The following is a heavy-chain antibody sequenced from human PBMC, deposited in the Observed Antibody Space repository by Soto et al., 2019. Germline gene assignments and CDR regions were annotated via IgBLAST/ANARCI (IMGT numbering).Heavy chain of an antibody. V-gene: IGHV3-23*01. CDR3: AKEKGTSNFYYSGLDV. D-gene: IGHD1-26*01. J-gene: IGHJ6*02. CDR2: LYGSGGGI. CDR1: GFSFSDYA. Sequence: GGSLRLACAASGFSFSDYAMIWVRQAPGKGLEWASGLYGSGGGIHYADSVKGRFTISRDLSTNTLFLQMNSLRAADSAVYYCAKEKGTSNFYYSGLDVWVQG.